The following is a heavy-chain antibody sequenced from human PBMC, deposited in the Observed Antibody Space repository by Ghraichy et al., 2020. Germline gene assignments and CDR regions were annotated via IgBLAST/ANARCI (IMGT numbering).Heavy chain of an antibody. J-gene: IGHJ4*02. D-gene: IGHD2-2*02. CDR2: ISSSSSTI. Sequence: GGSLRLSCAASGSSFSVYSMSWVRQAPGKGLEWIAYISSSSSTIYYADSVKGRFTISRDNAKTSLYLQMNSLRDDDTAIYYCARGSIRGFDYWGQGTMVTV. CDR3: ARGSIRGFDY. V-gene: IGHV3-48*02. CDR1: GSSFSVYS.